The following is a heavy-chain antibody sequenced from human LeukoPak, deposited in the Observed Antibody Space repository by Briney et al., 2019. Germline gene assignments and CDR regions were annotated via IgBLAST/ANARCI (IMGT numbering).Heavy chain of an antibody. J-gene: IGHJ4*02. D-gene: IGHD4-23*01. CDR3: ARLRSYGGNPPYHFDY. V-gene: IGHV4-39*01. CDR1: GGSISSSSYY. Sequence: SETLFLTCTVSGGSISSSSYYWGWIRQPPGKGPEWIGVIYYSGTTYYNPSLKSRVTMSVDTSKNQFSLKLSSVTAADTAVYYCARLRSYGGNPPYHFDYWGQGTLVTVSS. CDR2: IYYSGTT.